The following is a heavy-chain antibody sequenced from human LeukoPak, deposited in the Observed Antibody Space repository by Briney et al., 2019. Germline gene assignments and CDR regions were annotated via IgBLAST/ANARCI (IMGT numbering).Heavy chain of an antibody. CDR3: ASLGSSSSGFDY. Sequence: ASVKVSCKASGGTFSSYAISWVRQAPGQGLEWMGGIIPIFGTANYAQKFQGRVTITADESTSTAYMELSSLRSEDTAVYYCASLGSSSSGFDYWGQGTLVTVSS. D-gene: IGHD6-6*01. V-gene: IGHV1-69*13. CDR2: IIPIFGTA. J-gene: IGHJ4*02. CDR1: GGTFSSYA.